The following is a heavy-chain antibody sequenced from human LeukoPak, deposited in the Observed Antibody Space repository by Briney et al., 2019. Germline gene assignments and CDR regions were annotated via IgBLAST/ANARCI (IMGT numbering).Heavy chain of an antibody. CDR3: ARNYYDSSAHYYFDY. CDR1: GFSFSNYE. CDR2: ITSSGRTI. Sequence: GGSLRLSCAASGFSFSNYEMNWVRQAPGKGLEWVSYITSSGRTIYYADSVKGRFTISRDNSKNTLYLQMNSLRAEDTAVYYCARNYYDSSAHYYFDYWGQGTLVTVSS. V-gene: IGHV3-48*03. J-gene: IGHJ4*02. D-gene: IGHD3-22*01.